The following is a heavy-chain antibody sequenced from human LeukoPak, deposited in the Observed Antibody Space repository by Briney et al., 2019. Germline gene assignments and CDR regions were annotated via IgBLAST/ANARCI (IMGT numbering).Heavy chain of an antibody. J-gene: IGHJ6*03. V-gene: IGHV4-39*07. D-gene: IGHD1-1*01. CDR3: ARDQVEPTLGFYYYYMDV. CDR1: GGSISSGSYY. Sequence: SETLSLTCTVSGGSISSGSYYWGWIRQPPGKGLEWIGSIYYSGSTYYNPSLKSRVTISVDTSKNQFSLKLSSVTAADTAVYYCARDQVEPTLGFYYYYMDVWGKGTTVTVSS. CDR2: IYYSGST.